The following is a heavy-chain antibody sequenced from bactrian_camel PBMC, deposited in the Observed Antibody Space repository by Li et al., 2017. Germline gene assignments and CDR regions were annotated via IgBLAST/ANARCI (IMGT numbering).Heavy chain of an antibody. V-gene: IGHV3S40*01. D-gene: IGHD2*01. CDR1: GDTDSDDC. CDR2: IYVPGVAT. Sequence: DVQLVESGGGSVQAGGSMRLSCVVSGDTDSDDCMGWFRQAPGKEREGVAGIYVPGVATHYVDSVKGRFTISQDNAKNMVYLQMNSLTPEDTAMYYCATDPSACVGGSFYAFAYWGQGTQVTVS. J-gene: IGHJ4*01. CDR3: ATDPSACVGGSFYAFAY.